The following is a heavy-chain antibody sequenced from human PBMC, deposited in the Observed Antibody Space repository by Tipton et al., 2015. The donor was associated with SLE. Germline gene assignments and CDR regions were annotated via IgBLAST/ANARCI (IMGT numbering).Heavy chain of an antibody. CDR3: ARGLLRVKGGFDY. D-gene: IGHD2-21*02. J-gene: IGHJ4*02. CDR2: IYYSGST. Sequence: TLSLTCTVSGGSVSSGSYYWSWIRQPPGKGLEWIGYIYYSGSTNYNPSLKSRVTISVDTSKNQFSLKLSSVTAADTAVYYCARGLLRVKGGFDYWGQGTLVTVSS. V-gene: IGHV4-61*01. CDR1: GGSVSSGSYY.